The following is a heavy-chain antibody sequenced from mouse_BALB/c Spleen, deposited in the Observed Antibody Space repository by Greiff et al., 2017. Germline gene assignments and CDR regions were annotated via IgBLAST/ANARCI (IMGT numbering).Heavy chain of an antibody. CDR1: GFNIKDTY. V-gene: IGHV14-3*02. J-gene: IGHJ4*01. CDR3: ARDPRAMDY. CDR2: IDPANGNT. Sequence: EVKLVESGAELVKPGASVKLSCTASGFNIKDTYMHWVKQRPEQGLEWIGRIDPANGNTKYDPKFQGKATITADTSSNTAYLQLSSLTSEDTAVYYCARDPRAMDYWGQGTSVTVSS.